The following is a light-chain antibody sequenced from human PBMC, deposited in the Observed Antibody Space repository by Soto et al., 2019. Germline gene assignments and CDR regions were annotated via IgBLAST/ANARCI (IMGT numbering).Light chain of an antibody. J-gene: IGKJ2*01. CDR1: QSINSN. Sequence: EIVMTQSPATLSVSPGERATLSCRASQSINSNLAWYQQKPAQAPRLLIFHASTRATGIPARFSGSGSGTEFTLTISRLQSEDFAFYYCQQYNNWRTFGQGTKLEIK. CDR3: QQYNNWRT. V-gene: IGKV3-15*01. CDR2: HAS.